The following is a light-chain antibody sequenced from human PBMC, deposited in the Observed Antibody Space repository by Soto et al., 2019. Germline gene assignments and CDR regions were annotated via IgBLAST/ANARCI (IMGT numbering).Light chain of an antibody. CDR3: GTRV. Sequence: QSVLTQPASVSGSPGQSITISCTGTSTDPATYDLVSWYQQHPGKAPQLIIYEVVNRPSGVSARFSGSQSGDTASLIISGPQSYDEAYSYSGTRVFGGGTKLTVL. CDR1: STDPATYDL. V-gene: IGLV2-14*02. J-gene: IGLJ2*01. CDR2: EVV.